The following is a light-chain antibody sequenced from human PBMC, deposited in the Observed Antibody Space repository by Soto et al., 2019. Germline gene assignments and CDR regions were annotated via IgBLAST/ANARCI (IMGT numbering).Light chain of an antibody. CDR2: GAS. J-gene: IGKJ1*01. Sequence: EIVMTQSPGTLSVSPGERATLSCRASQSVSSNLAWYQQKPGQAPSLLIYGASTRATGIPARFSGSGSETEFALTISSLQSEDFAVYYCQQYNNWPRTFGQGTKVEIK. CDR3: QQYNNWPRT. CDR1: QSVSSN. V-gene: IGKV3-15*01.